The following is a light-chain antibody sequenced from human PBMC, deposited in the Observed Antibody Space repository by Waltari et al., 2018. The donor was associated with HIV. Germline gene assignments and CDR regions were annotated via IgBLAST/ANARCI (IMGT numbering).Light chain of an antibody. J-gene: IGLJ1*01. CDR1: SSNIWGGCA. Sequence: QSVLPQPPSVSGAPGRRVTIPCTGSSSNIWGGCAVPWYQQLPGTAPKVLIYGNSNRPSGVPDRFSGSKSGTSASLAITGLQAEDEADYYCQSYDSNLSGATVFGTGTKVTVL. CDR3: QSYDSNLSGATV. V-gene: IGLV1-40*01. CDR2: GNS.